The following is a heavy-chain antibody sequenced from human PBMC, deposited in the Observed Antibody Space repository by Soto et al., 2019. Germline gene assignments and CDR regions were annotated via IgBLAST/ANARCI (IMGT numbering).Heavy chain of an antibody. CDR1: GGSISDYS. D-gene: IGHD2-2*01. V-gene: IGHV4-59*01. CDR3: ARGSNSNFEGPIV. Sequence: SETLSLTCTIPGGSISDYSWNWIRQPPGRGLEWIGYIYYRGSTNYNPSLWSRVTISADTSKNQFSLKLSSVTAADTAVYYCARGSNSNFEGPIVWGQGTLVTVSS. CDR2: IYYRGST. J-gene: IGHJ4*02.